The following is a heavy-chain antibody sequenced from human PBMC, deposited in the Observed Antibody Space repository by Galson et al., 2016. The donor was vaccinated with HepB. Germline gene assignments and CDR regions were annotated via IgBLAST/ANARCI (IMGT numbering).Heavy chain of an antibody. J-gene: IGHJ6*02. Sequence: SVKVSCKASGYTFTSYYMHWVRQAPGQGLEWMGIINPSGSTTYARQFQGRVTMTRDTSTSTVYMFLSSLRSGDTAVYYCARDLRWELRGNQYGMDVWGQGTTVTVSS. D-gene: IGHD1-26*01. CDR1: GYTFTSYY. CDR3: ARDLRWELRGNQYGMDV. CDR2: INPSGST. V-gene: IGHV1-46*01.